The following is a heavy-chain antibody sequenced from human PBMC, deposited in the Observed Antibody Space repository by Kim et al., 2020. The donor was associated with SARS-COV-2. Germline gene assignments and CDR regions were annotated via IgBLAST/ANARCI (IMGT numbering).Heavy chain of an antibody. Sequence: GGSLRLSCAGSGFSFTSYWMNWVRQAPGKGLEWVANINQDESESRYAASVKGRFTISRDNAKQSLYLQMDSLRGEDTAMYYCAREPVVPGAAGWEWYLDLWGRGTGVTVSS. D-gene: IGHD1-26*01. CDR2: INQDESES. J-gene: IGHJ2*01. V-gene: IGHV3-7*05. CDR3: AREPVVPGAAGWEWYLDL. CDR1: GFSFTSYW.